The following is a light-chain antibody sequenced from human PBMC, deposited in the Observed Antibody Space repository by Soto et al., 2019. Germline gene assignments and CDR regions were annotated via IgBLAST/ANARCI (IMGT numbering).Light chain of an antibody. V-gene: IGLV2-23*03. J-gene: IGLJ1*01. CDR3: SSFAGSNNFPSV. CDR2: EGS. Sequence: QSVLTQPASVSGSPGQSITISCTGTSSDVGNYDLVSWYQQLPGKAPKFILYEGSKRPSGVSNRFSGSKSGNTASLTISGLQAEDEADYYCSSFAGSNNFPSVFGTGTKVTVL. CDR1: SSDVGNYDL.